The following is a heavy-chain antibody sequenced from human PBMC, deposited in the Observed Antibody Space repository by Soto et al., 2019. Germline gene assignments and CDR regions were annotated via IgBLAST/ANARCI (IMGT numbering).Heavy chain of an antibody. V-gene: IGHV4-31*03. CDR2: IYYSGST. D-gene: IGHD1-26*01. CDR1: GGSISSGGYY. Sequence: QVQLQESGPGLVKPSQTLSLTCTVSGGSISSGGYYWSWIRQHPGKGLEWIGYIYYSGSTYYNPSLKSRVTISVDTSKNQFSLKLSSVTAADTAVYYCERDSMEPHALDPWGQGTLVTVSS. CDR3: ERDSMEPHALDP. J-gene: IGHJ5*02.